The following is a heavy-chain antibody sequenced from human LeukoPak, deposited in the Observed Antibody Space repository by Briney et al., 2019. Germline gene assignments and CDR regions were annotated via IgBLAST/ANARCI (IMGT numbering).Heavy chain of an antibody. CDR1: GESFSGYY. CDR2: INHSGST. CDR3: ARGGALADDNWFDP. Sequence: SETLSLTCAVYGESFSGYYWRWIRHPPGKGLEWIGEINHSGSTNYSPSLKSRVTISVDTSKNQFSLKLSSVTAADTAVYYCARGGALADDNWFDPWGQGTLVTVSS. V-gene: IGHV4-34*01. J-gene: IGHJ5*02. D-gene: IGHD1-26*01.